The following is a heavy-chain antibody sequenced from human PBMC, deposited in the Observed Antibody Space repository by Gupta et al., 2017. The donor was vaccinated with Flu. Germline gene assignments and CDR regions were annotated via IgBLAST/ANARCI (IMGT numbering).Heavy chain of an antibody. CDR1: GASISDSNFY. CDR3: ARSPVVVRRYWYFDL. CDR2: AYFSGST. V-gene: IGHV4-39*01. J-gene: IGHJ2*01. Sequence: QVQMQESGPGLAKPSETLSLSCAVSGASISDSNFYWGWVRQSPGKGLEWIGNAYFSGSTYYNPSLKGRVAVSVDTSKNEVSLRLTSVTATDSGIYYCARSPVVVRRYWYFDLWGRGALVTVSS. D-gene: IGHD3-22*01.